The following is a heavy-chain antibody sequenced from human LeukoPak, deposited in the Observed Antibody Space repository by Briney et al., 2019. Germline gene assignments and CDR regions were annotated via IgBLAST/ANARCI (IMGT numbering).Heavy chain of an antibody. CDR2: IYYSGST. V-gene: IGHV4-61*01. CDR3: ARVITYSPKYTIPAAPGYYYYYMDV. J-gene: IGHJ6*03. CDR1: GGSISSGSYY. D-gene: IGHD2-2*01. Sequence: SQTLSLTCTVSGGSISSGSYYWSWIRQPPGKGLEWIGYIYYSGSTNYNPSLKSRVTISVDASKNQFSLKLSSVTAADTAVYYCARVITYSPKYTIPAAPGYYYYYMDVWGKGTTVTVSS.